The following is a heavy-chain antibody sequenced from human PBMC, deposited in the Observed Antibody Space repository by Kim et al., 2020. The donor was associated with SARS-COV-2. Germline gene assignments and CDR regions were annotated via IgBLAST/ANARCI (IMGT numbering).Heavy chain of an antibody. Sequence: SETLSLTCTVSGGSISSGGYYWSWIRQHPGKGLEWIGYIYYSGSTYYNPSLKRRVTISVDTSKNQFSLKLSSVTDADTAVYYCAGGARGLWFGELSGGWDHRGQGTVVTVSS. V-gene: IGHV4-31*03. CDR1: GGSISSGGYY. CDR2: IYYSGST. J-gene: IGHJ4*02. D-gene: IGHD3-10*01. CDR3: AGGARGLWFGELSGGWDH.